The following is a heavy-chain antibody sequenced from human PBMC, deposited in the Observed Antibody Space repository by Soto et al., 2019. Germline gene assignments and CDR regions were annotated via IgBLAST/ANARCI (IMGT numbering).Heavy chain of an antibody. J-gene: IGHJ4*02. CDR2: ISGSGGTT. CDR3: AKDSTYGSGNYYSYFDY. V-gene: IGHV3-23*01. Sequence: GGSLRLSCAASGFTFSSYAMSWVRQAPGKGLEWVSVISGSGGTTYYADSVKGRFTISRDNSKNTLYLQMSSLRAEDTALYYCAKDSTYGSGNYYSYFDYWGQGTPVTVSS. CDR1: GFTFSSYA. D-gene: IGHD3-10*01.